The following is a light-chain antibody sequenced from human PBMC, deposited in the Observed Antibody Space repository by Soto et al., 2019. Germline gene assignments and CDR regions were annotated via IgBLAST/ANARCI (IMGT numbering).Light chain of an antibody. V-gene: IGLV2-8*01. CDR1: SSVVGAYNY. CDR3: SSYAGSNNPWV. CDR2: EVT. J-gene: IGLJ3*02. Sequence: QSALTQPPSASGSPGQSVTISCTGTSSVVGAYNYVCWYQQHPGKAPKLIISEVTKRPSGVPDRFSGSKSGNTASLTVTGLQAEDEADYYCSSYAGSNNPWVFGGGTKLTVL.